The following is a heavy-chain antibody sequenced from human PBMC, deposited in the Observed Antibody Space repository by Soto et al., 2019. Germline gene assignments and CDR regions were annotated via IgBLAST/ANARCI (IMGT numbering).Heavy chain of an antibody. CDR2: IIPILGTA. CDR3: ARGTYYYDSSGYYLYYFDY. CDR1: GGTFSSYA. J-gene: IGHJ4*02. V-gene: IGHV1-69*12. D-gene: IGHD3-22*01. Sequence: QVQLVQSGAEVKKPGSSVKVSCKASGGTFSSYAISWVRQAPGQGLEWMGGIIPILGTANYAQKFQGRVTITADESTSTAYMELSSLRSEDTAVYYCARGTYYYDSSGYYLYYFDYWGQGTLVTVSS.